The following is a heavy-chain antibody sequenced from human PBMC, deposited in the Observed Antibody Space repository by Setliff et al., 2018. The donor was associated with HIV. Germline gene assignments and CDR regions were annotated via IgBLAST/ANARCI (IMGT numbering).Heavy chain of an antibody. D-gene: IGHD6-19*01. V-gene: IGHV4-4*07. CDR3: TRQSPVAGSGAFDI. CDR2: IYTDENT. Sequence: SETLSLTCTVSGGSISSYYWSWIRQPAGKGLEWIGRIYTDENTNYNPSLKSRITISLETSRNQFSLRVTSVTATDTAVYYCTRQSPVAGSGAFDIWGQGTMVTVSS. CDR1: GGSISSYY. J-gene: IGHJ3*02.